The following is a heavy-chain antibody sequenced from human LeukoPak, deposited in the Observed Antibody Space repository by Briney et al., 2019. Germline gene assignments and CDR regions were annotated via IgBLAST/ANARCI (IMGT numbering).Heavy chain of an antibody. J-gene: IGHJ1*01. CDR1: GGSFSGYY. Sequence: KPSETLSLTCAVYGGSFSGYYWSWIRQPPGKGLEWIGEINHSGSTNYNPSLKSRVTISVDTSKNQFSLKLSSVTAADTAVYYCARAAPYSSSEYFQHWGQGTLVTVSS. V-gene: IGHV4-34*01. CDR3: ARAAPYSSSEYFQH. D-gene: IGHD6-6*01. CDR2: INHSGST.